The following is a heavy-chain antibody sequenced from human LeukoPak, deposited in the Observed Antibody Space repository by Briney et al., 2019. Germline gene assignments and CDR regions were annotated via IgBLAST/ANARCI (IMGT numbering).Heavy chain of an antibody. J-gene: IGHJ4*02. Sequence: DPSETLSLTCAVYGGSFSGYYWSWIRQPPGKGLEWIGYIYYSGSTNYNPSLKSRVTISVDTSKNQFSLKLSSVTAADTAVYYCARSPKYGVFDYWGQGTLVTVSS. V-gene: IGHV4-59*01. CDR1: GGSFSGYY. D-gene: IGHD2-2*01. CDR2: IYYSGST. CDR3: ARSPKYGVFDY.